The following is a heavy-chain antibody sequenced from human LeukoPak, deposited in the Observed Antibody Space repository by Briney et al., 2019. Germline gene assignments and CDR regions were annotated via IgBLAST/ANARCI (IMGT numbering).Heavy chain of an antibody. Sequence: GGSLRLSCAASGFTFSSYWMSWARQAPGKGLEWVANIKQDGSEKNYVDSVKGRFTISRDNAKNSVYLQMNSLRAEDTAVYYCAGGYRSRFDYWGQGTLVTVSS. V-gene: IGHV3-7*01. D-gene: IGHD3-22*01. CDR3: AGGYRSRFDY. J-gene: IGHJ4*02. CDR2: IKQDGSEK. CDR1: GFTFSSYW.